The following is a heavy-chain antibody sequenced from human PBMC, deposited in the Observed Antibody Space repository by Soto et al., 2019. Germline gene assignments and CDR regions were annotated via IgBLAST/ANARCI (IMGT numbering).Heavy chain of an antibody. Sequence: QLQLQESGPGLVKPSETLSLTCTVSGGSISSSSYYWGWIRQPPGKGLEWIGSIYYSGSTYYNPSLKSRVTISVDTSKNQFSLKLSSVTAADTAVYYCASSLYYDFWSGYYTPRGFDPWGQGTLVTVSS. CDR3: ASSLYYDFWSGYYTPRGFDP. J-gene: IGHJ5*02. D-gene: IGHD3-3*01. V-gene: IGHV4-39*01. CDR2: IYYSGST. CDR1: GGSISSSSYY.